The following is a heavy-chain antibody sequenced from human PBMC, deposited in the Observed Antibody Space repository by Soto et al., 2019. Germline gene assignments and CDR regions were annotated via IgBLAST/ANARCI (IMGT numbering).Heavy chain of an antibody. Sequence: GGSLRLSCAASGFTFSNAWMNWVRQAPGKGLEWVGRIKSKTDGGTTDYAAPVKGRFTISRDDSKNTLYLQMNSLKTEDTAVYYCTTDLGSRNPQIYYYYGMDVWGQGTTVTVSS. V-gene: IGHV3-15*07. CDR1: GFTFSNAW. J-gene: IGHJ6*02. D-gene: IGHD6-13*01. CDR2: IKSKTDGGTT. CDR3: TTDLGSRNPQIYYYYGMDV.